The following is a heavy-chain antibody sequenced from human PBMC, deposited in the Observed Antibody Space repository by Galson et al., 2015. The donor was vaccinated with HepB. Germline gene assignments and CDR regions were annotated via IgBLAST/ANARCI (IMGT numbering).Heavy chain of an antibody. CDR3: ARSGYYSALDY. J-gene: IGHJ4*02. Sequence: SLRLSCAASKFTLSNYWMVWVRRAPGKGLEWVANINRTGSEKYYAESVKGRFTISRDNAKNSLYLQMNSLRAEDTAVYYCARSGYYSALDYWGQGTLVTVSS. CDR2: INRTGSEK. CDR1: KFTLSNYW. D-gene: IGHD3-22*01. V-gene: IGHV3-7*01.